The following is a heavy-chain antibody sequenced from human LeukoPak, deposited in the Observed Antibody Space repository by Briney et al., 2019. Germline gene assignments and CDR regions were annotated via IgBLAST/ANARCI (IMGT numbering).Heavy chain of an antibody. CDR3: ARDPRYCSSTSCPPGRGYYYYYMDV. CDR1: GFTFSSYS. D-gene: IGHD2-2*01. CDR2: ISSSSSYI. Sequence: PGGSLRLSCAASGFTFSSYSMNWVRQAPGKGLEWVSSISSSSSYIYYADSVKGRFTISRDNSKNTLYLQMNGLRAEDTAVYYCARDPRYCSSTSCPPGRGYYYYYMDVWGKGTTVTVSS. V-gene: IGHV3-21*01. J-gene: IGHJ6*03.